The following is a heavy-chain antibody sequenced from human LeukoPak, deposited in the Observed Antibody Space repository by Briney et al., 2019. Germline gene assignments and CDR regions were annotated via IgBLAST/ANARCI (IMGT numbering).Heavy chain of an antibody. CDR3: VRLDTAMVYFDY. D-gene: IGHD5-18*01. V-gene: IGHV3-23*01. CDR1: GFTLSSYA. Sequence: GGSLRLSCAASGFTLSSYAVSWVRQAPGKGLEWVSAISGSGGSTYYADSVKGRFTISRDNSKNTLYLQMNSLRAEDTAVYYCVRLDTAMVYFDYWGQGTLVTVSS. CDR2: ISGSGGST. J-gene: IGHJ4*02.